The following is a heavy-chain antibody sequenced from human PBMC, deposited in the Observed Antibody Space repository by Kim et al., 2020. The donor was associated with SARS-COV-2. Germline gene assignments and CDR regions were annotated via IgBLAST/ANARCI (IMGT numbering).Heavy chain of an antibody. J-gene: IGHJ6*03. Sequence: ADAVQGRFTISRHNSKNTLYLQMNSLRAEDTAVYYCATSSLDYYYYYMDVWGKGTTVTVSS. CDR3: ATSSLDYYYYYMDV. D-gene: IGHD3-16*01. V-gene: IGHV3-53*01.